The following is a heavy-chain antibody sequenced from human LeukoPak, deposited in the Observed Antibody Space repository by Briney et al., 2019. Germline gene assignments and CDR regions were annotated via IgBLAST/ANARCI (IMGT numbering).Heavy chain of an antibody. CDR3: AKEGSMGPYYFDY. CDR1: GFTFSSYG. Sequence: GGSLRLSCAASGFTFSSYGMHWVRQAPGKGLEWVAVISYDGSNKYYADSVKGRFTISRDNSKNTLYLQMNSLRAEDTAVYYCAKEGSMGPYYFDYWGQGTLVTVSS. CDR2: ISYDGSNK. V-gene: IGHV3-30*18. J-gene: IGHJ4*02. D-gene: IGHD2-2*01.